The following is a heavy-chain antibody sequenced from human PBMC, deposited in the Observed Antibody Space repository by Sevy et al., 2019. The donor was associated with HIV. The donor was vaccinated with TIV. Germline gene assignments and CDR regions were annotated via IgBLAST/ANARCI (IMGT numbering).Heavy chain of an antibody. Sequence: SETLSLTCTVAGGSISSGAYSWNWIRQSPGKGLEWIGYIFHTGNTYYNPSLKSRVTISVDRSKNHFSLKMTSVTAADTALYYCARDGGTVTTPGYFDYWGQGTLVTVSS. CDR3: ARDGGTVTTPGYFDY. J-gene: IGHJ4*02. D-gene: IGHD4-17*01. CDR1: GGSISSGAYS. V-gene: IGHV4-30-2*06. CDR2: IFHTGNT.